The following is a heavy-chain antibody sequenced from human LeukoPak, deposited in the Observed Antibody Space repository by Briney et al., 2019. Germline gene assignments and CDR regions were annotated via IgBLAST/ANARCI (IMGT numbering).Heavy chain of an antibody. Sequence: GGSLRLSCAASGFTFSSYSMNWFRQAPGKGLEWVSSISSSSSYIYYADSVKGRFTISRDNAKNSLYLQMNSLRAEDTAVYYCARGPDTTYYDILTGRGFDYWGQGTLVTVSS. CDR3: ARGPDTTYYDILTGRGFDY. J-gene: IGHJ4*02. V-gene: IGHV3-21*01. CDR1: GFTFSSYS. D-gene: IGHD3-9*01. CDR2: ISSSSSYI.